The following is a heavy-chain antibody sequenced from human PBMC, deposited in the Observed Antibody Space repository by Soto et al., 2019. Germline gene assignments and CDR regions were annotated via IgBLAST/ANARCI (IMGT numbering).Heavy chain of an antibody. CDR1: GFTFSSYG. Sequence: QVQLVESGGGVVQPGRSLRLSCAASGFTFSSYGMHWVRQAPGKGLEWVAVIWYDGSNKYYADSVKGRFTISRDNSKNTLYLQMNSLRAEDTAVYYGARGGLRISSGRPWDYWGQGTLVTVSS. D-gene: IGHD6-19*01. J-gene: IGHJ4*02. CDR2: IWYDGSNK. V-gene: IGHV3-33*01. CDR3: ARGGLRISSGRPWDY.